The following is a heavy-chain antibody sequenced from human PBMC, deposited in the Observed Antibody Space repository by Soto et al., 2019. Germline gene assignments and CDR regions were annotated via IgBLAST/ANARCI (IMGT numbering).Heavy chain of an antibody. Sequence: GGSLRLSCAASGFTFSSYDMHWVRQATGKGLEWVSAIGTAGDTYYPGSVKGRFTISRENAKNSLYLQMNSLRAGDTAVYYCARASLRQYYYYYYYMDVWGKGTTVTVSS. CDR3: ARASLRQYYYYYYYMDV. V-gene: IGHV3-13*01. J-gene: IGHJ6*03. D-gene: IGHD6-6*01. CDR1: GFTFSSYD. CDR2: IGTAGDT.